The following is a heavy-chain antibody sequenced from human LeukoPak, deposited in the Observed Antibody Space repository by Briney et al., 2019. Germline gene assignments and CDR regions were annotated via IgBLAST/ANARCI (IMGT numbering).Heavy chain of an antibody. CDR1: GGTFSSYA. CDR3: AGGYCSGGSCQSVDWFDP. Sequence: SVKVSCKASGGTFSSYAISWVRQAPGQGLEWMGGIIPIFGTANYAQKFQGRVTITADESTSTAYMELSSLRSEDTAVYYCAGGYCSGGSCQSVDWFDPWGQGTLVTVSS. CDR2: IIPIFGTA. V-gene: IGHV1-69*13. J-gene: IGHJ5*02. D-gene: IGHD2-15*01.